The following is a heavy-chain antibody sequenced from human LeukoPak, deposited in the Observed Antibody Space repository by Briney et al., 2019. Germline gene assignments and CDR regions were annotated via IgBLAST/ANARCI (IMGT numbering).Heavy chain of an antibody. CDR2: INGDNGNT. CDR3: AREGYSSSWPYYYGMDV. V-gene: IGHV1-3*01. J-gene: IGHJ6*02. D-gene: IGHD6-13*01. Sequence: GASVKVSCKASGYTFTTYAMHWVRQAPGQRLEWMGWINGDNGNTKYSQKFQGRVTITADESTSTAYMELSSLRSEDTAVYYCAREGYSSSWPYYYGMDVWGQGTTVTVSS. CDR1: GYTFTTYA.